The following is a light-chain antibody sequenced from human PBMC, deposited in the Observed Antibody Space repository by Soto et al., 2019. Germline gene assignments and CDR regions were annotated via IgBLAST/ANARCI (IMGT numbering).Light chain of an antibody. V-gene: IGKV1-5*01. CDR3: QQYNSYSWT. J-gene: IGKJ1*01. CDR1: QSISSW. Sequence: DIQMTQYPSSLSASXXDRVXITCRASQSISSWLAWYQQKPGKAPKXXIYDASSLESGVPSRFSGRGSGTEFTLTISSLQPDDFATYYCQQYNSYSWTCGQGTKVDIK. CDR2: DAS.